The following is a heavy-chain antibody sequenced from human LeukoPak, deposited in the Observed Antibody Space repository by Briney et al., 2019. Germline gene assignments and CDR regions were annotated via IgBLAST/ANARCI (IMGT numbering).Heavy chain of an antibody. CDR3: ARHLSSGWYNPYYGMDV. J-gene: IGHJ6*02. Sequence: SETLSLTCTVSGGSISSSSYYWGWIRQPPGKGLEWIGSIYYSGSTYYNPSLKSQVTISVDTSKNQFSLKLSSVTAADTAVYYCARHLSSGWYNPYYGMDVWGQGTTVTVSS. D-gene: IGHD6-19*01. CDR2: IYYSGST. CDR1: GGSISSSSYY. V-gene: IGHV4-39*01.